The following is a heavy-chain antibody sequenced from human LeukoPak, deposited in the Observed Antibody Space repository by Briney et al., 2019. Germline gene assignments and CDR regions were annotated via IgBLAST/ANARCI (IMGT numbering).Heavy chain of an antibody. CDR2: INPNSGGT. V-gene: IGHV1-2*02. Sequence: ASVKVSCKASGYTFTGYYMHWVRQAPGQGLEWMGWINPNSGGTDYAQKFQGRVTMTRDTSISTAYMELSRLRSDDTAVYYCARESYCSSTSCYAGGVASANWFDPWGQGTLVTVSS. D-gene: IGHD2-2*01. CDR3: ARESYCSSTSCYAGGVASANWFDP. CDR1: GYTFTGYY. J-gene: IGHJ5*02.